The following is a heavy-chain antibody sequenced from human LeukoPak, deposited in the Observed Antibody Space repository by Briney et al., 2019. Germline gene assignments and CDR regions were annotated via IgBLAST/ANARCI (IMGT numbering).Heavy chain of an antibody. Sequence: PGGSLRLSCAASGFTFSSYAMSWVRQAPGKGLEWVSAISGSGGSTYYADSVKGRFTISRDNAKNSLYLQMNSLRAEDTAVYYCARDPDYYDGSGYYYGAFDIWGQGTMVTVSS. CDR2: ISGSGGST. D-gene: IGHD3-22*01. V-gene: IGHV3-23*01. CDR1: GFTFSSYA. J-gene: IGHJ3*02. CDR3: ARDPDYYDGSGYYYGAFDI.